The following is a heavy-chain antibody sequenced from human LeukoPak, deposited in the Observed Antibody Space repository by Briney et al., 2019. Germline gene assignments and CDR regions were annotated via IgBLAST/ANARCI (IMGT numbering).Heavy chain of an antibody. CDR1: GFTFGDYA. CDR2: IQAKAYGGAT. CDR3: TRAPHPRCSSSGCYLDY. Sequence: GGSLRLSCSTSGFTFGDYAMSWVRQAPGKGLEWVGFIQAKAYGGATKYAASVNDRFSISRDDSQSIANLQMNDLKTEDTAVYYCTRAPHPRCSSSGCYLDYWGQGTLVTVSS. V-gene: IGHV3-49*04. D-gene: IGHD2-2*01. J-gene: IGHJ4*02.